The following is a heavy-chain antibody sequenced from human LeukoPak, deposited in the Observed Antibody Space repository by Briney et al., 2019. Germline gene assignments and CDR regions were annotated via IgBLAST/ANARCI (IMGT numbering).Heavy chain of an antibody. CDR1: GYSISSGYY. D-gene: IGHD2-2*01. CDR2: IYHSGST. Sequence: PSETLSLTCAVFGYSISSGYYWGWIRQPPGKGLEWIGSIYHSGSTYYNPSLKSRVTISVDTSKNQFSLKLSSVTAADTAVYYCARHYQRTGLFDYWGQGTLVTVSS. J-gene: IGHJ4*02. V-gene: IGHV4-38-2*01. CDR3: ARHYQRTGLFDY.